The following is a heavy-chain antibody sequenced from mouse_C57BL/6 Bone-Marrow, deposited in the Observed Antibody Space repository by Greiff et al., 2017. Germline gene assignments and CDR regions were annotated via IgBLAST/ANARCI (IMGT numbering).Heavy chain of an antibody. V-gene: IGHV1-81*01. CDR2: IYPRSGNT. CDR1: GYTFTSSG. J-gene: IGHJ3*01. Sequence: QVQLQQSGAELARPGASVKLSCKASGYTFTSSGISWVKQRTGQGLEWIGEIYPRSGNTYYNEKFKGKATLTADKSSSTAYMELRSLTSEDSAVYFCARSLLLAYWGQGTLVTVSA. CDR3: ARSLLLAY. D-gene: IGHD1-1*01.